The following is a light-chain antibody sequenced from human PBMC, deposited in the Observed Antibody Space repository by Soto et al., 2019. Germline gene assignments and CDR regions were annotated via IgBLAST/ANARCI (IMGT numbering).Light chain of an antibody. Sequence: EIVLTQSPGTLSLSPGERATLSCRASQSVRGSYLAWYQQGPGQAPRLLIYDAYNRATGIPPRFSGSGSGTDFTLTISSLEPEDSAVYYCQQRHMWPITFGQGTRLEIK. CDR1: QSVRGSY. J-gene: IGKJ5*01. CDR3: QQRHMWPIT. CDR2: DAY. V-gene: IGKV3D-20*02.